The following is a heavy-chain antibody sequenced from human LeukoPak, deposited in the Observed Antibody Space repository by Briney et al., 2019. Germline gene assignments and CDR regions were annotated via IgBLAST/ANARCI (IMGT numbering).Heavy chain of an antibody. CDR1: GYTFTNYD. Sequence: ASVKVSCKASGYTFTNYDINWVRQAPGQGLEWMGWINPYSGDTNYAQKFQGRVTMTRDTSISTAYMELSSLKSDDTAVYYCARVAMSGIGSDDFWGQGTLVTASS. CDR3: ARVAMSGIGSDDF. D-gene: IGHD1-26*01. J-gene: IGHJ4*02. V-gene: IGHV1-2*02. CDR2: INPYSGDT.